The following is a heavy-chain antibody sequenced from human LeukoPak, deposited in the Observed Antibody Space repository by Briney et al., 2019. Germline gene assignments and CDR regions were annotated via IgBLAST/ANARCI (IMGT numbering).Heavy chain of an antibody. J-gene: IGHJ3*02. CDR1: GGSFSGYY. Sequence: SETLSLTCAVSGGSFSGYYWSWIRQPPGKGLEWIGEINHSGSTNYNPSLKSRVTISVDTSKNQFSLKLSSVTAADTAVYYCARHFHVWGSYRLPHAFDIWGQGTMVTVSS. V-gene: IGHV4-34*01. CDR2: INHSGST. D-gene: IGHD3-16*02. CDR3: ARHFHVWGSYRLPHAFDI.